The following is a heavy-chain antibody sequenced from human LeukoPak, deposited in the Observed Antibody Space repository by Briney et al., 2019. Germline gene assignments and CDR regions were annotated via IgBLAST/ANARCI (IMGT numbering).Heavy chain of an antibody. D-gene: IGHD1-7*01. V-gene: IGHV3-11*04. CDR1: GFTFSDYY. Sequence: GGSLRLSCAASGFTFSDYYMSWIRQAPGKGLEWVSYISSSGSTIHYADSVKGRFPISRDNAKNSLYLQMNSLRVEDTAAYYCARAHNWKYGTFDYWGQGTLVTVSS. CDR3: ARAHNWKYGTFDY. CDR2: ISSSGSTI. J-gene: IGHJ4*02.